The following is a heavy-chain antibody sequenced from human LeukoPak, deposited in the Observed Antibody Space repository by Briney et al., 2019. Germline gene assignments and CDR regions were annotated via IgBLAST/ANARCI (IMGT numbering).Heavy chain of an antibody. CDR3: AKKRIAVAALDY. Sequence: GGSLRLSCAASGYTFSSYAMSWLRQAPGKGLEWVSAISGSGGSTYYADSVKGRFTISRDNSKNTLYLQMNSLRAEDTAVYYCAKKRIAVAALDYWGQGTLVTVSS. D-gene: IGHD6-19*01. V-gene: IGHV3-23*01. J-gene: IGHJ4*02. CDR1: GYTFSSYA. CDR2: ISGSGGST.